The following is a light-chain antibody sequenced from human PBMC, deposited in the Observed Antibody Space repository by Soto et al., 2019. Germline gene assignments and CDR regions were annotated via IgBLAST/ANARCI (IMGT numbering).Light chain of an antibody. Sequence: QAVVTQPPSASGTPGQRVTISCSGSSSNIGTYYVDWYQHLPGTAPKLLIYSDSHRPSGGPDRFSAAKSGASASLVTSGLLYEDDADYYCASWDARRSGWVFGGGTKLTVL. CDR1: SSNIGTYY. V-gene: IGLV1-47*02. CDR2: SDS. CDR3: ASWDARRSGWV. J-gene: IGLJ3*02.